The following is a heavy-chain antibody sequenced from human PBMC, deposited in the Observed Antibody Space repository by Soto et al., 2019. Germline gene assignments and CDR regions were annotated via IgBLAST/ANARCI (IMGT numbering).Heavy chain of an antibody. Sequence: SETLSLTCAVSGDYISREDDWGWIRQPPGKGLEWIGSSYHSGSTYYNPSLKSRVMILLDTSKNHFSLKLTSVTAADTAVYYCAREARTLDWFLDLWGRGTLVTVSS. V-gene: IGHV4-38-2*01. CDR1: GDYISREDD. D-gene: IGHD6-6*01. CDR3: AREARTLDWFLDL. J-gene: IGHJ2*01. CDR2: SYHSGST.